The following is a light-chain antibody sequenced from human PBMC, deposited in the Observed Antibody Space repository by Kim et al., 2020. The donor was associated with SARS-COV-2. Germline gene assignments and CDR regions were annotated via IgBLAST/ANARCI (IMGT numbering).Light chain of an antibody. J-gene: IGKJ4*01. V-gene: IGKV1D-16*01. CDR2: ATS. Sequence: ASVGDTVTTACWANQDISRWVAWYQQRPEKAPKSLMYATSTLQSGVPSRFSGSGSGTHFTLTISSLQPEDFATYYCQQYNSYPVTFGGGTKVDIK. CDR1: QDISRW. CDR3: QQYNSYPVT.